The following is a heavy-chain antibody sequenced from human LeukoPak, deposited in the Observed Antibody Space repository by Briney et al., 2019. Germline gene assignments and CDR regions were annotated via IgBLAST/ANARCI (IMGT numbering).Heavy chain of an antibody. CDR1: GGTFSSYT. CDR3: ALYCSGGSCYHFDY. CDR2: IIPILGIA. Sequence: SVKVSCKASGGTFSSYTISWVRQAPGQGLEWMGRIIPILGIANYAQKFQGRVTITADKSTSTAYMELSSLRSEDTAVYYCALYCSGGSCYHFDYWGQGTLVTVSS. V-gene: IGHV1-69*02. J-gene: IGHJ4*02. D-gene: IGHD2-15*01.